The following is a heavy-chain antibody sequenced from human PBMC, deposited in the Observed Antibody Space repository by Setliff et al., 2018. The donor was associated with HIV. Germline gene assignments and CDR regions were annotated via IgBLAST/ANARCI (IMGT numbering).Heavy chain of an antibody. CDR2: IYPGDSDT. CDR3: TKHPLRPGIAGYFYYIDA. V-gene: IGHV5-51*01. CDR1: GYSFTTKW. J-gene: IGHJ6*03. D-gene: IGHD2-21*01. Sequence: PGESLKISCKGSGYSFTTKWIGWVRQMPGKGLEWMGIIYPGDSDTRYSPSFQGQVTFSADKSITTAYLQWSSLRASDTATYYCTKHPLRPGIAGYFYYIDAWGTGTTVTVSS.